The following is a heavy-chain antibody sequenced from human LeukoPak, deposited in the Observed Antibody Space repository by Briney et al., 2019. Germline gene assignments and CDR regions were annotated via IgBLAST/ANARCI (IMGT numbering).Heavy chain of an antibody. CDR2: TGTNGGST. V-gene: IGHV3-64*01. J-gene: IGHJ6*03. CDR3: ARGNSNYFHYYYMDV. CDR1: GFTFSNYA. Sequence: GGSLRLSCAASGFTFSNYALHWVRQAPGKGLEYVSGTGTNGGSTYYANSVKGRFTISRDNSKNTLYLQMGSLRVEDMAVYYCARGNSNYFHYYYMDVWGKGTTVTVSS. D-gene: IGHD4-11*01.